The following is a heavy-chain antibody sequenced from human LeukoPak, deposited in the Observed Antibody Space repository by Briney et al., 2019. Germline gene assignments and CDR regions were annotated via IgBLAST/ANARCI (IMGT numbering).Heavy chain of an antibody. D-gene: IGHD3-22*01. CDR3: AREPGFDSSGYLNWFDP. CDR2: IYYSGST. J-gene: IGHJ5*02. Sequence: SETLSLTCTVSGGSITNYYWSWIRQPPGKGLEWIGYIYYSGSTNYNPSLKSRVTISVDTSKNQFSLRLNSVTAADTAVYYCAREPGFDSSGYLNWFDPWGQGTLVTVSS. CDR1: GGSITNYY. V-gene: IGHV4-59*01.